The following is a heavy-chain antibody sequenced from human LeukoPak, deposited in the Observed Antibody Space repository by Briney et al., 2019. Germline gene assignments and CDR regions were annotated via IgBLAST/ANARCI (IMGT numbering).Heavy chain of an antibody. J-gene: IGHJ3*02. CDR3: ARGLPGYSGGDDAFDI. V-gene: IGHV4-59*01. D-gene: IGHD6-19*01. CDR1: GGSISPYY. CDR2: IYYSGYT. Sequence: SETLSLTCIVSGGSISPYYWTWIRQPPGKGLEWIGYIYYSGYTDYNPSVKGRVTISVDTSKNQLSLRLGSVTAADTAVYHCARGLPGYSGGDDAFDIWGQGTMVTVSS.